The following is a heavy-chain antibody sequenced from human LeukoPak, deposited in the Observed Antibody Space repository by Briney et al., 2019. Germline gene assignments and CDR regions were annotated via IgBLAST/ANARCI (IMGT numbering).Heavy chain of an antibody. CDR3: ARDGEYGASQYYLDY. V-gene: IGHV1-18*01. J-gene: IGHJ4*02. CDR1: GYTFTSYA. D-gene: IGHD4/OR15-4a*01. Sequence: ASVKVSCKASGYTFTSYAITWVRQAPGQGLEWMGWISDYSGNTKYAQKLQGRVTLTADTSTNTAYMELRSLRSDDTAVYYCARDGEYGASQYYLDYWGQGTLVTVSS. CDR2: ISDYSGNT.